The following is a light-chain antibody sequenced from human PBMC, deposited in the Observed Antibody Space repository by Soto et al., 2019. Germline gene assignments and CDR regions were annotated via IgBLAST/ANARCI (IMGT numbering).Light chain of an antibody. CDR3: QQQSDPPPSYT. J-gene: IGKJ2*01. Sequence: EIVLTQSPGTLSLSPGDTATLSCRASQSVRNNFLSWYQQKPGQAPRLLMYLASTRATGIPDRFSGSGSGTDFTLTISRLEPEDFAVYYCQQQSDPPPSYTFGQGTKLEIK. CDR1: QSVRNNF. V-gene: IGKV3-20*01. CDR2: LAS.